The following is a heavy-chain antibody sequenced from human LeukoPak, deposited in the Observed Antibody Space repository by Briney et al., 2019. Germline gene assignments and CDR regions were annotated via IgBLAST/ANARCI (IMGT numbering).Heavy chain of an antibody. CDR2: VDPDDGQR. CDR3: AAVSGHYTLLDA. CDR1: GYTLNDIS. J-gene: IGHJ5*02. Sequence: ASVKVPCKISGYTLNDISVHWVRQPPGKGLEWMGGVDPDDGQRVYAQRFQGRVTMTEDTSTNTAYMELSRPRSEDTAVYFCAAVSGHYTLLDAWGQGALVTVST. D-gene: IGHD4-11*01. V-gene: IGHV1-24*01.